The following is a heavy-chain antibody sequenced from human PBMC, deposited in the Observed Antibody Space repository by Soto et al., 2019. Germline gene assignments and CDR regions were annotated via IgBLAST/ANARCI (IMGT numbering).Heavy chain of an antibody. CDR3: ARTVGAAYYFAF. J-gene: IGHJ4*02. V-gene: IGHV4-4*07. CDR1: GDSVTKYQ. D-gene: IGHD1-26*01. CDR2: IYTSGST. Sequence: SETLSLTCTVSGDSVTKYQWGWMRQPAGKGLEWIGRIYTSGSTNYNPSLKSRVTMSIDTSNKHFSLSLKSVTAADTAVYYSARTVGAAYYFAFWGQGALVTVSS.